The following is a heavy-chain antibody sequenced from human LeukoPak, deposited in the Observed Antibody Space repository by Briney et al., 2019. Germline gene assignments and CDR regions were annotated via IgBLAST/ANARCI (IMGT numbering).Heavy chain of an antibody. J-gene: IGHJ4*02. CDR2: ISTDGSST. V-gene: IGHV3-74*01. CDR1: GFTFSRYW. CDR3: TTDLRWDLPPSDY. D-gene: IGHD1-26*01. Sequence: GGSLRLSCAASGFTFSRYWMHWLRQAPGKGLVWVSRISTDGSSTSYADSVKGRFTISRDNGKNTLYLQMNSLTTEDTAVYYCTTDLRWDLPPSDYWGQGTLVTVSS.